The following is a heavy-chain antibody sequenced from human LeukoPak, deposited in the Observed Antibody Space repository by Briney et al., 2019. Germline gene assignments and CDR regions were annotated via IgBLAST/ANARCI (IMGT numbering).Heavy chain of an antibody. V-gene: IGHV3-15*01. Sequence: GGSLRLSCAASGFGFSYAWLNWVRQAPGKGLEWVGRIISKTDGGITDYAAPVRGRFTISRDDSKNTPYLEMNNLKPEDTAVYYCTTLRSLDYWGQGTLVTVSS. CDR3: TTLRSLDY. D-gene: IGHD3-10*01. CDR1: GFGFSYAW. CDR2: IISKTDGGIT. J-gene: IGHJ4*02.